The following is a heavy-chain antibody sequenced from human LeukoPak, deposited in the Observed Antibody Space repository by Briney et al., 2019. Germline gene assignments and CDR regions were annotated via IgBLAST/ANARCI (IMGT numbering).Heavy chain of an antibody. Sequence: PGGSLRLSCAASGFIFSDYAMHWVRQAPGKGLEWVALILYDGSDEYYSDSVKGRFTISRDNSKNTLYLQMNSLRAEDTGVYYCARDRLEAVTDDDYFDYWGQGTLVTVSS. J-gene: IGHJ4*02. CDR3: ARDRLEAVTDDDYFDY. D-gene: IGHD2-21*02. CDR2: ILYDGSDE. V-gene: IGHV3-30*03. CDR1: GFIFSDYA.